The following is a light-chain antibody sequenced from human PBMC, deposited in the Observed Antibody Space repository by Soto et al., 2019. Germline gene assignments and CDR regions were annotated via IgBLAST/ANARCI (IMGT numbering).Light chain of an antibody. Sequence: EIVLTQSPGTLSLSPGERATLSCSASQSVSSSYLAWYQQKPGQAPRLLIYGASSRATGIPDRFSGSGSGTDFTLTISRLEPEDFAVYYCQQNGSSPPYTFGQGTKLEIK. CDR1: QSVSSSY. V-gene: IGKV3-20*01. CDR3: QQNGSSPPYT. J-gene: IGKJ2*01. CDR2: GAS.